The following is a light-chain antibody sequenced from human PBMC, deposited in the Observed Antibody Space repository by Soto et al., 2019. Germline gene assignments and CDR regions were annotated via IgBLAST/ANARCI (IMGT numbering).Light chain of an antibody. J-gene: IGKJ2*01. Sequence: EIVMTQSPATLSVSPGERVTLSCRASQSLSSNLAWYQQKPGQAPRLLIYGASTRATDIPARFSGSGSGTDFTLTISSLQSEDFAVYYCQHYNYWPYTFGQGTKVDIK. CDR1: QSLSSN. CDR2: GAS. V-gene: IGKV3-15*01. CDR3: QHYNYWPYT.